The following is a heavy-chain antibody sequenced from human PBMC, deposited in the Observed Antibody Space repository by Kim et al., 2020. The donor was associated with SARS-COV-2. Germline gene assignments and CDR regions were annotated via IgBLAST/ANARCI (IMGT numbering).Heavy chain of an antibody. CDR2: IYYSGST. CDR3: ARSPTYYYGSGGFDY. Sequence: SETLSLTCTVSGGSISSYYWSWIRQPPGKGLEWIGYIYYSGSTNYNPSLKSRVTISVDTSKNQFSLKLSSVTAADTAVYYCARSPTYYYGSGGFDYWGQGTLVTVSS. J-gene: IGHJ4*02. D-gene: IGHD3-10*01. V-gene: IGHV4-59*01. CDR1: GGSISSYY.